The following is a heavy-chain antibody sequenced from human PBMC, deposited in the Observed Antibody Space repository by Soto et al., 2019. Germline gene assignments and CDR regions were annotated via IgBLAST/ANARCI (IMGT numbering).Heavy chain of an antibody. V-gene: IGHV1-2*02. CDR2: IGPESGAT. Sequence: GASVKDSCKASGYTFTGHYIHWVRQAPEQGPEWMGEIGPESGATRYAQRFQGRVTMTRDMSITTVYMELNNLSPDDTAVYYCGRGRSGQIVVFYWGQGSPVTVSS. D-gene: IGHD1-26*01. CDR1: GYTFTGHY. J-gene: IGHJ4*02. CDR3: GRGRSGQIVVFY.